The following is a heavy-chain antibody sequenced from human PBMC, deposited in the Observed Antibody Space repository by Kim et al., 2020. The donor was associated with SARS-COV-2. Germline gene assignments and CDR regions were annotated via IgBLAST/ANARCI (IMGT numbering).Heavy chain of an antibody. Sequence: SETLSLTCTVSGGSINNSSYYWGWIRQSPGKGLEWIGSIYYSGSTYYNPSLKSRVTISVDTSKNQFSLKLSSVTAADTAVYYCARDPTADSSGWYFFDYWGQGTLVTVSS. V-gene: IGHV4-39*07. D-gene: IGHD6-19*01. CDR3: ARDPTADSSGWYFFDY. CDR1: GGSINNSSYY. J-gene: IGHJ4*02. CDR2: IYYSGST.